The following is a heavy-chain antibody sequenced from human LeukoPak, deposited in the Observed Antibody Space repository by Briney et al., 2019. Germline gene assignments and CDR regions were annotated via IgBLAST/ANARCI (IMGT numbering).Heavy chain of an antibody. D-gene: IGHD1-7*01. J-gene: IGHJ6*02. V-gene: IGHV3-48*03. CDR3: ARNVNWNYVAYYYYGMDV. CDR2: ISTSGNTR. CDR1: GFTFSSYE. Sequence: PGGSLRLSCAASGFTFSSYEMNWVRQAPGKGLEWVSYISTSGNTRYYADSMKGRFTISRDNAKNSLYLQMNSLRVEDTAVYYCARNVNWNYVAYYYYGMDVWGQGTTVTVSS.